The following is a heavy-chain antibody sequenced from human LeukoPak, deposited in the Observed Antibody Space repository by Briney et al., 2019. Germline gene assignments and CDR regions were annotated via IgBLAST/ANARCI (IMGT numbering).Heavy chain of an antibody. J-gene: IGHJ3*02. CDR1: DYSIRSGYY. V-gene: IGHV4-38-2*01. CDR3: ARQNIVVVVAATPGAFDI. Sequence: SETLSLTCDVSDYSIRSGYYWGWIRQPPGKGLEWIGSLYHSGSAYYSPSLKSRVTISPDTSNNELSLRLSSVTAADTAIYYCARQNIVVVVAATPGAFDIWGQGTLVTVSS. CDR2: LYHSGSA. D-gene: IGHD2-15*01.